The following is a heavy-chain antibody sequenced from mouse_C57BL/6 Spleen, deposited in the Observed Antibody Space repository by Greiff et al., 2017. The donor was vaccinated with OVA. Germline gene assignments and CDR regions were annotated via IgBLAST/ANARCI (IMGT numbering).Heavy chain of an antibody. Sequence: QVHVKQSGPELVKPGASVKISCKASGYAFSSSWMNWVKQRPGKGLEWIGRIYPGDGDTNYNGKFKGKATLTADKSSSTAYMQLSSLTSEDSAVYFCARSRTAQAPWFAYWSQGTLVTVSA. J-gene: IGHJ3*01. CDR1: GYAFSSSW. V-gene: IGHV1-82*01. D-gene: IGHD3-2*02. CDR2: IYPGDGDT. CDR3: ARSRTAQAPWFAY.